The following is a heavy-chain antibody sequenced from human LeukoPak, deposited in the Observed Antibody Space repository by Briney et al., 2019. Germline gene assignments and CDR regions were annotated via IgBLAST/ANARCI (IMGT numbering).Heavy chain of an antibody. J-gene: IGHJ3*02. D-gene: IGHD3-16*02. V-gene: IGHV3-21*01. CDR3: ARAYVWGSYLDAFDI. CDR1: GFTFSSYG. Sequence: GGSLRLSCAASGFTFSSYGMHWVRQAPGKGLEWVSSISSSSSYIYYADSVKGRFTISRDNAKNSLYLQMNSLRAEDTAVYYCARAYVWGSYLDAFDIWGQGTMVTVSS. CDR2: ISSSSSYI.